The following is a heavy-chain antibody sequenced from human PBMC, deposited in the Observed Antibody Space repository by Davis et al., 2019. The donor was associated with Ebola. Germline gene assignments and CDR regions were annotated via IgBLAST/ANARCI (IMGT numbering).Heavy chain of an antibody. V-gene: IGHV1-58*02. J-gene: IGHJ4*02. CDR2: IVVGSGNT. CDR3: AAALSKRGYSYGYRLDY. CDR1: GFTFTSSA. Sequence: SVKVSCKASGFTFTSSAMQWVRQARGQRLEWIGWIVVGSGNTNYAQKFQERVTITRDMSTSTAYMELRSLRSEDTAVYYCAAALSKRGYSYGYRLDYWGQGTLVTVSS. D-gene: IGHD5-18*01.